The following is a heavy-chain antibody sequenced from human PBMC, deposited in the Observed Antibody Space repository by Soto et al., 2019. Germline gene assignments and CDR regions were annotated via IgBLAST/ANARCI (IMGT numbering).Heavy chain of an antibody. Sequence: GGSLRLSCAASGFTFSSYAMHWVRQAPGKGLEWVAVISYDGSNKYYADSVKGRFTISRDNSKNTLYLQMNSLRAEDTAVYYCAGGIAAANSDYWGQGTLVTVSS. D-gene: IGHD6-13*01. J-gene: IGHJ4*02. V-gene: IGHV3-30-3*01. CDR3: AGGIAAANSDY. CDR2: ISYDGSNK. CDR1: GFTFSSYA.